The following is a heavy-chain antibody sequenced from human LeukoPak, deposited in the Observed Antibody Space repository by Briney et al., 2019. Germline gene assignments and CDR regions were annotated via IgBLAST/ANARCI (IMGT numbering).Heavy chain of an antibody. J-gene: IGHJ4*02. CDR3: ARVGLGYSSSWYFDY. D-gene: IGHD6-13*01. V-gene: IGHV4-39*07. Sequence: SETLSLTCTVSGGSTSSSDYYWGWIRQPPGKDLEWIGSIYYSGSTYYNPSLKSQVTISVDRSKNQFSLKLSSVTAADTAVYYCARVGLGYSSSWYFDYWGQGTLVTVSS. CDR2: IYYSGST. CDR1: GGSTSSSDYY.